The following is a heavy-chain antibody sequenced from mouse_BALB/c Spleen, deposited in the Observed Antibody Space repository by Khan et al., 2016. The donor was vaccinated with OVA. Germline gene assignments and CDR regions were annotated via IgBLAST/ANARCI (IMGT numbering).Heavy chain of an antibody. Sequence: VQLQQSGPEVVRPGVSVKISCKGSGYTFTDYAMHWVKQSHAKSPEWIGVITTYNGDTNYNQKFKGKATMTVDKPSTTAYLELARLTSEDSAIYYGARREGDYRAWFAYWGQGTLVTVSA. CDR3: ARREGDYRAWFAY. J-gene: IGHJ3*01. CDR1: GYTFTDYA. V-gene: IGHV1S137*01. CDR2: ITTYNGDT. D-gene: IGHD2-4*01.